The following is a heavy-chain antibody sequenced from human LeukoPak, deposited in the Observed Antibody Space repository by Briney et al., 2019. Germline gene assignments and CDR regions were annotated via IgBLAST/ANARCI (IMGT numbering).Heavy chain of an antibody. D-gene: IGHD6-13*01. V-gene: IGHV1-2*02. J-gene: IGHJ5*02. CDR3: ARAREYSSSWCFDP. CDR2: INPNSGGT. Sequence: ASVKVSCKASGYTFTGYYMHWVRQAPGQGLEWMGWINPNSGGTNYAQKFQGRVTMTRDTSISTAYMELSRLRSDDTAVYYCARAREYSSSWCFDPWGQGTLVTVSS. CDR1: GYTFTGYY.